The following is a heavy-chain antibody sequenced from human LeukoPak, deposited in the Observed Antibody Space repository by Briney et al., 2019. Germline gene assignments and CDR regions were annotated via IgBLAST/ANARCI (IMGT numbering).Heavy chain of an antibody. V-gene: IGHV3-7*01. J-gene: IGHJ5*01. D-gene: IGHD2-15*01. CDR2: INTDGNEK. CDR1: GFTFSTYW. CDR3: ARDIWRSFDF. Sequence: PGGSLRLSCAVSGFTFSTYWMAWVRQAPGKGLECVATINTDGNEKSYVDSVKGRFTISRDNAKNSLYLQMNSLKVEDTAVYYCARDIWRSFDFRGQGSLVTVS.